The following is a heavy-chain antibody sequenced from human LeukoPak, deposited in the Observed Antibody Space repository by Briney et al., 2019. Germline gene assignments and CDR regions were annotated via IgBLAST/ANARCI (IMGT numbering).Heavy chain of an antibody. CDR3: AREEDCSSTSCYVV. CDR2: IYTSGST. J-gene: IGHJ6*04. V-gene: IGHV4-61*02. Sequence: SETLSLTCTVSDGSISSGSYYWSWIRQPAGKGLEWIGRIYTSGSTNYNPSLKSRVTISVDTSKNQLSLKLSSVTAADTAVYYCAREEDCSSTSCYVVWGKGTTVTVSS. CDR1: DGSISSGSYY. D-gene: IGHD2-2*01.